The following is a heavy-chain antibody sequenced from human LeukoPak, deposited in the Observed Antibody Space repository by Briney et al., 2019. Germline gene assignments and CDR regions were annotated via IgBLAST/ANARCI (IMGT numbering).Heavy chain of an antibody. D-gene: IGHD1-26*01. CDR2: IYYSGST. CDR1: GGSISSGDYY. J-gene: IGHJ4*02. Sequence: PSQTLSLTCTVSGGSISSGDYYWSWIRQPTGKSLEWSGYIYYSGSTYYNPSLKTRVTISVDTSKNQFSLKLSSVTAADTAVYYCARETVGAPLVDYWGQGTLVTVSS. V-gene: IGHV4-30-4*08. CDR3: ARETVGAPLVDY.